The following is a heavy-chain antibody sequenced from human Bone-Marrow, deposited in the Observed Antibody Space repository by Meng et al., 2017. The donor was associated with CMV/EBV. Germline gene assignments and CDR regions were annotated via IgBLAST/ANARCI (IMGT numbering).Heavy chain of an antibody. CDR2: IRYDGSNK. Sequence: GESLKISCAASGFTFSSYGMHWVRQAPGKGLEWVAFIRYDGSNKYYADSVKGRFTISRDNSKNTLYLQMNSLRAEDTAVYYCAKEEVLEQLVPFPYYYYYGMDVWAQGTTVTVSS. CDR1: GFTFSSYG. J-gene: IGHJ6*02. V-gene: IGHV3-30*02. CDR3: AKEEVLEQLVPFPYYYYYGMDV. D-gene: IGHD6-13*01.